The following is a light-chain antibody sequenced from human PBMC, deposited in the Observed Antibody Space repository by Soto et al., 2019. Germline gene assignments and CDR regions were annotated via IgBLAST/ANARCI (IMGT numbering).Light chain of an antibody. CDR2: GTS. V-gene: IGKV3-20*01. CDR1: QSVSSKY. CDR3: HQYGVSPKT. J-gene: IGKJ1*01. Sequence: EIVLTQSPGTLSLSPGERATLSCRASQSVSSKYLAWYQQKPGQAPRVLIYGTSIRASGVPERFSGGGSGTDFTLTITRLEPEDFAVYYCHQYGVSPKTFGQGTTVELK.